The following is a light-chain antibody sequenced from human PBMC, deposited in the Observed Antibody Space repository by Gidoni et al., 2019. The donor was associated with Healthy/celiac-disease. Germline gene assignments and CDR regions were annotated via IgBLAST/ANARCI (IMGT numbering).Light chain of an antibody. CDR1: QSVSSSY. V-gene: IGKV3-20*01. J-gene: IGKJ2*01. Sequence: DTELTQSLGTLSLSPGERATLSCSASQSVSSSYLAWYQQKPGPAPRHLIYVASSRATGIPDRLSGSGSGTDFTLTISRLEPEDFAVYYCQQYGSSLEYTFGQGTKLEIK. CDR2: VAS. CDR3: QQYGSSLEYT.